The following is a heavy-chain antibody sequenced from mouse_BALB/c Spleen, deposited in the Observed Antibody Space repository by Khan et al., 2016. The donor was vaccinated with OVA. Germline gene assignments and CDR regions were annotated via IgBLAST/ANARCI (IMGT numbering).Heavy chain of an antibody. D-gene: IGHD2-3*01. J-gene: IGHJ3*01. V-gene: IGHV5-6*01. Sequence: EVQLVESGGDLVKPGGSLKLSCAASGFTFSTYGMSWVRQTPDKRLEWVGGISSGGSSTYYTDSVKGRFIITRDNAKNTLHMQMSSLRSEDTAMYYCTSLACYYNNEGFAYWGQGTLVTVSA. CDR1: GFTFSTYG. CDR2: ISSGGSST. CDR3: TSLACYYNNEGFAY.